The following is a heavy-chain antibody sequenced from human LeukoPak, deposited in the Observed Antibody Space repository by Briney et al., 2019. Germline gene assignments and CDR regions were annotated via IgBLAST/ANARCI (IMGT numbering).Heavy chain of an antibody. J-gene: IGHJ3*02. V-gene: IGHV1-2*02. CDR2: INPNSGGT. Sequence: ASVKVSCKASGYTFTGYYMHWVRQAPGQGLEWMGWINPNSGGTNYAQKFQGRVTMTRDTSISTAYMELSSLRSEDTAVYYCARDFWSGYYSQTDAFDIWGQGTMVTVSS. CDR3: ARDFWSGYYSQTDAFDI. D-gene: IGHD3-3*01. CDR1: GYTFTGYY.